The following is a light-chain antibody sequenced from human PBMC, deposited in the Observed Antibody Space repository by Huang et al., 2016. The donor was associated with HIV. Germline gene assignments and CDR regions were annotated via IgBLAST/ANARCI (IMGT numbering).Light chain of an antibody. CDR1: QWASACN. J-gene: IGKJ2*01. V-gene: IGKV3-20*01. CDR3: QHYGTLFT. CDR2: GAS. Sequence: EIILTQSPATLSLSPGEGATPACRASQWASACNLAWYQQKLGQAPRLLIYGASTRATGLAERFSASGSGTDFTLTISRLEPEDFAVYYCQHYGTLFTFGQGTEVEIK.